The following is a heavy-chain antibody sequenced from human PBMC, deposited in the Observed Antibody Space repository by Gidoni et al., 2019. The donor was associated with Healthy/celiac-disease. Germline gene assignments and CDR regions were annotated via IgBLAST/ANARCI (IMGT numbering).Heavy chain of an antibody. D-gene: IGHD1-26*01. CDR1: GFTFSSYS. Sequence: EVQLVESGGGLVQPGGSLRLSCAASGFTFSSYSMNWVRQAPGKGLEWVSYISSSSSTIYYADSVKGRFTISRDNAKNSLYLQMNSLRAEDTAVYYCARDEGWELSEAYYYYGMDVWGQGTTVTVSS. CDR2: ISSSSSTI. CDR3: ARDEGWELSEAYYYYGMDV. J-gene: IGHJ6*02. V-gene: IGHV3-48*01.